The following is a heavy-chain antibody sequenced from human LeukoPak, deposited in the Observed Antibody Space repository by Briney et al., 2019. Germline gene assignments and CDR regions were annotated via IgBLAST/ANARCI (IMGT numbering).Heavy chain of an antibody. D-gene: IGHD3-22*01. J-gene: IGHJ4*02. CDR3: ARDSSNYYDSSGYYPYFDD. V-gene: IGHV3-48*02. CDR1: GFTFSIYS. Sequence: PGGSLRLSCAASGFTFSIYSMNWVRLAPGKGLEWVSYISSSSTTIYYADSVKGRFTISRDNAKNSLYLQMNRLRDEDTAVYYCARDSSNYYDSSGYYPYFDDWGQGTLVTVSS. CDR2: ISSSSTTI.